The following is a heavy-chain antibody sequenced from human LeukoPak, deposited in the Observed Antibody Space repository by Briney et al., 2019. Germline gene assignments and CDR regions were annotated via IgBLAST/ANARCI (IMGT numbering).Heavy chain of an antibody. J-gene: IGHJ3*01. Sequence: PGRFLRLSCAASGFTFSDYAMDWVRQAPGKGLEWVAVISKDGSMKYYADSVQGRFTVSRDNSNNTLYLQMNSLRTEDTAVYYCAGESFDLWGQGTMVTVSS. CDR2: ISKDGSMK. CDR1: GFTFSDYA. CDR3: AGESFDL. V-gene: IGHV3-30*04.